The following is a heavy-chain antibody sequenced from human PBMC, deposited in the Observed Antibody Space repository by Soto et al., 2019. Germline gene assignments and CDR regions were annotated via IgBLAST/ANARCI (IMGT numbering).Heavy chain of an antibody. CDR1: GGSFSGYY. D-gene: IGHD6-19*01. CDR2: INHRGST. Sequence: SETLSLPCAVYGGSFSGYYWSWIRQPPGKGLEWIGEINHRGSTNYNPSLKSRVTISVDTSKNQFSLKLSSVTAADTAVYYCARTGRYSSGISYWGQGTLVTVSS. J-gene: IGHJ4*02. V-gene: IGHV4-34*01. CDR3: ARTGRYSSGISY.